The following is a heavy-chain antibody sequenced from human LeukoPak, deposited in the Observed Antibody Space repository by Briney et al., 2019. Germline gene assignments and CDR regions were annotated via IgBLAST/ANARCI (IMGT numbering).Heavy chain of an antibody. CDR3: TKAGDIAAAVLDY. CDR1: GFTFSSYA. Sequence: GGSLRLSCAASGFTFSSYAMHWVRQAPGKGLEWVAVISYDGSNKYYADSVKGRFTISRDNSKNTLYLQMDSLRAEDTAVYYCTKAGDIAAAVLDYWGQGTLVTVSS. V-gene: IGHV3-30-3*01. J-gene: IGHJ4*02. D-gene: IGHD6-13*01. CDR2: ISYDGSNK.